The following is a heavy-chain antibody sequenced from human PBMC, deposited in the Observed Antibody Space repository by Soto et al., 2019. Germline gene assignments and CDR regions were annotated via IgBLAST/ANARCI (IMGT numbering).Heavy chain of an antibody. Sequence: PGESLKISCKGSGYSFTSYWIGWVRQMPGKGLEWMGIIYPGDSDTRYSPSFQGQVTISADKSISTAYLQWSSLKASDTAMYYCARQYCSGGSCYFSSYFDYWGQGTLVTVSS. D-gene: IGHD2-15*01. CDR1: GYSFTSYW. J-gene: IGHJ4*02. CDR3: ARQYCSGGSCYFSSYFDY. CDR2: IYPGDSDT. V-gene: IGHV5-51*01.